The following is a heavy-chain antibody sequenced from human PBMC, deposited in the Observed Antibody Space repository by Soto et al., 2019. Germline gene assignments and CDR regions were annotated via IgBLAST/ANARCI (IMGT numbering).Heavy chain of an antibody. J-gene: IGHJ6*02. D-gene: IGHD5-12*01. V-gene: IGHV3-23*01. Sequence: PGGSLRLSCAASGFTFSSYAMSWVRQAPGKGLEWVSAISGSGGSTYYADSVKGRFTISRDNSKNTLYLQMNSLRAEDTAVYYCAKVGRSGYDFPDFYYYYGMDVWGQGTTVTVSS. CDR1: GFTFSSYA. CDR3: AKVGRSGYDFPDFYYYYGMDV. CDR2: ISGSGGST.